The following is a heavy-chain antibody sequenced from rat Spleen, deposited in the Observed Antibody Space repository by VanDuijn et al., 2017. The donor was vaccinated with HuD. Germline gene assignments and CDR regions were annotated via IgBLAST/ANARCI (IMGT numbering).Heavy chain of an antibody. D-gene: IGHD3-1*01. Sequence: EVQLVESDGGLVQPGRSLKLSCTASGFTFSDYYMAWVRQAPTKGLEWVTTISFDGGNAYYRDSVKGRFTISRDNTKSTLYLQMDSLRSEDTATCYCATLTPLFAYWGQGTLVTVSS. CDR3: ATLTPLFAY. V-gene: IGHV5-20*01. J-gene: IGHJ3*01. CDR2: ISFDGGNA. CDR1: GFTFSDYY.